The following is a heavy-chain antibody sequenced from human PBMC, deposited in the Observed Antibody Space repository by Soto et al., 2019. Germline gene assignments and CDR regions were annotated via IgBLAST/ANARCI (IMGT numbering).Heavy chain of an antibody. CDR2: IIPIFGTS. J-gene: IGHJ6*02. CDR1: GGTFSTYS. D-gene: IGHD3-16*01. Sequence: QVQLVQSGAEVKKPGSSVKVSCKASGGTFSTYSISWVRQAPGQGLEWMGGIIPIFGTSNFAQNFQGRVTITADESTSTAYMELNSLRSEDTAVYYCAPATNGDYVYYGLDVWGQGTTVTVSS. V-gene: IGHV1-69*01. CDR3: APATNGDYVYYGLDV.